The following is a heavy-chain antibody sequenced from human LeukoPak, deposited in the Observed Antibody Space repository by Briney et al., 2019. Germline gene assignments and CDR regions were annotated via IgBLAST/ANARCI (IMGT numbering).Heavy chain of an antibody. CDR3: ARGRYYDVSGHGAFDI. V-gene: IGHV3-53*01. J-gene: IGHJ3*02. D-gene: IGHD3-22*01. CDR1: GFTVSSNY. Sequence: GGSLRLSCAASGFTVSSNYMSWVRQAPGKGLEWVSVIYSGGSTYYADSVKGRFTISRDNSKNTLYLLMNSLRAEDTAVYYCARGRYYDVSGHGAFDIWGQGTMVTVSS. CDR2: IYSGGST.